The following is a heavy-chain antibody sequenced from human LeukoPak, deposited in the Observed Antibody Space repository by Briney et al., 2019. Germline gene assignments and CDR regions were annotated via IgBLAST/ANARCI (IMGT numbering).Heavy chain of an antibody. CDR2: IIAIGGIA. D-gene: IGHD5-18*01. J-gene: IGHJ4*02. CDR1: GGTFSSYA. V-gene: IGHV1-69*04. CDR3: ARDKSLYLRGYSSLVY. Sequence: SVKLSCTASGGTFSSYAISWVRQAPGQGLEWMGSIIAIGGIANYAQKVQGRVTITADKSKSTAYMDLTSLGSEDTAVYYCARDKSLYLRGYSSLVYWGPGTLVTVSS.